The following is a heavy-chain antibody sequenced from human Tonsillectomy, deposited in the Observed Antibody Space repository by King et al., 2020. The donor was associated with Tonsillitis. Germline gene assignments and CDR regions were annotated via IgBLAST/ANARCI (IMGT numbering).Heavy chain of an antibody. J-gene: IGHJ4*02. V-gene: IGHV5-10-1*03. CDR3: ARLLRVYDSSCYYWDPPY. Sequence: VQLVQSGAEVKKPGESLRISCKGSGYSFTSYWISWVRQMPGKGLEWMGRIDPSDSYTNYSPSFQGHVTISADKSISTAYLQWSSLKASDTAMYYCARLLRVYDSSCYYWDPPYCGQGTLVTVSS. CDR1: GYSFTSYW. CDR2: IDPSDSYT. D-gene: IGHD3-22*01.